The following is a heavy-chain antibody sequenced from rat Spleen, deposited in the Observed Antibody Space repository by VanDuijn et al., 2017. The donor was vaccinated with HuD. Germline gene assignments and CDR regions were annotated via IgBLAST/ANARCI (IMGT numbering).Heavy chain of an antibody. Sequence: VQLQESGPGLVKPSQSLSLTCSVTAYSIISSYRWNWIRKFPGNKLEWMGYIDREGSAHYNPSLKSRISITRETSKKQFFLQVNSVTTEDTATYYCASLMYTPYYLGVMDAWGQGASVTVSS. CDR2: IDREGSA. CDR3: ASLMYTPYYLGVMDA. J-gene: IGHJ4*01. CDR1: AYSIISSYR. V-gene: IGHV3-3*01. D-gene: IGHD1-6*01.